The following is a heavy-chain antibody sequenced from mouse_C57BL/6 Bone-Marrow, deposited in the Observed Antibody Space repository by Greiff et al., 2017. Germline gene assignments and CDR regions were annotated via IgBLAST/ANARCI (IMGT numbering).Heavy chain of an antibody. D-gene: IGHD1-1*01. V-gene: IGHV1-64*01. CDR2: FHPNSGST. Sequence: VQLQQPGAELVKPGASVKLSCKASGYTFTSYWMHWVKQRPGQGLEWIGTFHPNSGSTNYNEKFKSKATVTVVKSSSTAYMQCSSLTSEDSAVYYCADYYGSWFAYWGQGTLVTVSA. CDR1: GYTFTSYW. CDR3: ADYYGSWFAY. J-gene: IGHJ3*01.